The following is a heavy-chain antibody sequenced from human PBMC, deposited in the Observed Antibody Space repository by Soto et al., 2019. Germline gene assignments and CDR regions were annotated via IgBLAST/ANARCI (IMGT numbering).Heavy chain of an antibody. V-gene: IGHV4-4*02. CDR2: IFYSGST. J-gene: IGHJ4*01. CDR3: VHHGGDPHYHDF. Sequence: QVQLQESGPGLVNPSGTLSLTCAVSGGSLSSSNWWSWVRQPPGKALEWLGEIFYSGSTKYNPSLNRRVTISADQSKNHLSLRLSSVTAADTAVYYCVHHGGDPHYHDFWGQVILVTVSS. CDR1: GGSLSSSNW. D-gene: IGHD4-17*01.